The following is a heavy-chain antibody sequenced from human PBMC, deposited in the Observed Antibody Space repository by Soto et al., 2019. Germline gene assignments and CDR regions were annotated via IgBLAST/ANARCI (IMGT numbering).Heavy chain of an antibody. J-gene: IGHJ4*02. V-gene: IGHV4-4*02. D-gene: IGHD5-18*01. Sequence: PSETLSLTCAVSGVSISSGNWWSWVRQPPGKGLEWIGEIYHSGSTNYNPSLKSRVTISVDKSKNQFSLKLNSVTAADTAVYYCARATGMAPFDYWGQGTLVTVS. CDR3: ARATGMAPFDY. CDR2: IYHSGST. CDR1: GVSISSGNW.